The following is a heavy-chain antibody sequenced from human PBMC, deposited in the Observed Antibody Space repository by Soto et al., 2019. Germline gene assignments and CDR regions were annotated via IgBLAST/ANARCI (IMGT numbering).Heavy chain of an antibody. Sequence: PGGSLRLSCAASGFTFSSYWMHWVRQAPGKGLVWVSRINSDGSSTSYADSVKGRFTISRDNAKNTLYLQMNSLRAEYTAVYYCARGAYASYSSSWFNFDYWGQGTLVTVPQ. CDR3: ARGAYASYSSSWFNFDY. J-gene: IGHJ4*02. D-gene: IGHD6-13*01. V-gene: IGHV3-74*01. CDR1: GFTFSSYW. CDR2: INSDGSST.